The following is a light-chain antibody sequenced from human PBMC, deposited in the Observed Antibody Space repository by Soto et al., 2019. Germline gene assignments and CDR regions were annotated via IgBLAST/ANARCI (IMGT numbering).Light chain of an antibody. J-gene: IGKJ1*01. V-gene: IGKV3-11*01. CDR3: QQCGSSPPT. CDR1: QSVGSY. Sequence: EIVLTQSPATLSLSPGERATLSCRASQSVGSYLAWYQQKPGQAPRLLIYATSNRATGIPGRFSGSGSGTELTLTISSLQSEDFAVYYCQQCGSSPPTFGQGTKVDIK. CDR2: ATS.